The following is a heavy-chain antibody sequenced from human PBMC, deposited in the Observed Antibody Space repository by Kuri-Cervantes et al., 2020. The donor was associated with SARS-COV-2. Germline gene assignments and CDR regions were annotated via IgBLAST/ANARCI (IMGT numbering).Heavy chain of an antibody. Sequence: SETLSLTCTVSGGSISSYYWSWIRQPPGKGLEWIGHIYYSGSTNYNPSLKSRVTISVDTSKNQFSLKLSSVTAADTAVYYCARREVLITFGGVIVSYFDYWGQGTLVTVSS. CDR3: ARREVLITFGGVIVSYFDY. J-gene: IGHJ4*02. CDR1: GGSISSYY. V-gene: IGHV4-59*08. D-gene: IGHD3-16*02. CDR2: IYYSGST.